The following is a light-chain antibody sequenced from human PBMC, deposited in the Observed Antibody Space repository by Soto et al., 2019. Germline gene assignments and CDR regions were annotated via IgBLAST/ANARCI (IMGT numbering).Light chain of an antibody. J-gene: IGLJ1*01. CDR1: SSDVGGYNY. Sequence: QSALTQPASVCGSPGQSITISCTGTSSDVGGYNYVSWYQQHPGKAPKLMIYDVSNRPSGVSNRFSGSKSGDTASLTISGLQAEDEADYFCCSYAGTVAYVFGTGTKVTVL. V-gene: IGLV2-14*01. CDR3: CSYAGTVAYV. CDR2: DVS.